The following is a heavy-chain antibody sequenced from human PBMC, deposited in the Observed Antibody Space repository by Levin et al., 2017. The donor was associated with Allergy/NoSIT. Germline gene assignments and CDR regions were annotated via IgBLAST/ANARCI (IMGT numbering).Heavy chain of an antibody. CDR3: ARGDGYRSGWYWFDP. CDR1: GYTLTTYY. Sequence: GESLKISCKASGYTLTTYYMHWVRQAPGQGLEWMGIINPSGGSTTYAQKFQGRVTMTGDTSTSTVYMELSSLTSDDTAVYYCARGDGYRSGWYWFDPRAREPWSPSLQ. D-gene: IGHD6-19*01. V-gene: IGHV1-46*01. CDR2: INPSGGST. J-gene: IGHJ5*02.